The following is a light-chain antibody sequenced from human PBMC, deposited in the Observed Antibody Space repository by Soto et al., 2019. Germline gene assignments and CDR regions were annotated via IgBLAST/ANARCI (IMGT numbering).Light chain of an antibody. J-gene: IGKJ4*01. V-gene: IGKV3-20*01. Sequence: EIVLTQSPGTLSLSPGERATLSCRASQTVSSSYLAWYQQKPGQAPRLLIYGAYNRATGIPDRFSGSGSGTDFTLTISRLEPEDFAVYYCQQYGSSPQLTVGGGTKVEIK. CDR3: QQYGSSPQLT. CDR2: GAY. CDR1: QTVSSSY.